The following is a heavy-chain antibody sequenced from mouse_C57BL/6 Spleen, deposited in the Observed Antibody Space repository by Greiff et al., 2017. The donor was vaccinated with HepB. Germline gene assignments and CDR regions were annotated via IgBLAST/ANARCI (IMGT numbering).Heavy chain of an antibody. J-gene: IGHJ2*01. CDR1: GFTFSDYG. V-gene: IGHV5-17*01. D-gene: IGHD2-5*01. CDR2: ISSGSSTI. Sequence: DVHLVESGGGLVKPGGSLKLSCAASGFTFSDYGMHWVRQAPEKGLEWVAYISSGSSTIYYADTVKGRFTISRDNAKNTLFLQMTSLRSEDTAMYYCARRYSNYFDYWGQGTTLTVSS. CDR3: ARRYSNYFDY.